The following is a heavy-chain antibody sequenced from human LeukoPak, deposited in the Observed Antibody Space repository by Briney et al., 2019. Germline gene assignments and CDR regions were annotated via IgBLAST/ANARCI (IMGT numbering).Heavy chain of an antibody. CDR1: GVSISSSEW. Sequence: PSGTLSLTCAVSGVSISSSEWWIWVRQPPGQGLEWIGEIHRAGRTRYNPSLKSRVTISMDYSKNQFSLKLSSVTAADTAVYYCARHGSGGSYGYWGQGTLVTVSS. V-gene: IGHV4-4*02. CDR3: ARHGSGGSYGY. CDR2: IHRAGRT. D-gene: IGHD1-26*01. J-gene: IGHJ4*02.